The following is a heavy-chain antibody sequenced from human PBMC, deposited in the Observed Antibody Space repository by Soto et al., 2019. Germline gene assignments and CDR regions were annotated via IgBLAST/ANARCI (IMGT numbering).Heavy chain of an antibody. D-gene: IGHD4-4*01. CDR2: IYYSGST. J-gene: IGHJ5*02. CDR3: ARPYRNWFDP. CDR1: GGSISSSSYY. Sequence: SETLSLTCTVSGGSISSSSYYWGWIRQPPGKGLEWIGSIYYSGSTYYNPSLKSRVTISVDTSKNQFSLKLSSVTAADTAVYYCARPYRNWFDPWGQGTLVTVSS. V-gene: IGHV4-39*01.